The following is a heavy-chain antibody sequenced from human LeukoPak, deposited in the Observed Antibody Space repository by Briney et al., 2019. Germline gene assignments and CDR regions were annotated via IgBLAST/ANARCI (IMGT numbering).Heavy chain of an antibody. D-gene: IGHD3/OR15-3a*01. Sequence: PGGSLRLSCAASGFTFSSYSMNWVRQAPGKGLEWVSYISSSSSTIYYADSVKGRFTISRDNAKNSLYLQMNSLRVEDTAVYYCVTDLDRSDGLWGHGTMVTVSS. CDR2: ISSSSSTI. CDR1: GFTFSSYS. CDR3: VTDLDRSDGL. J-gene: IGHJ3*01. V-gene: IGHV3-48*04.